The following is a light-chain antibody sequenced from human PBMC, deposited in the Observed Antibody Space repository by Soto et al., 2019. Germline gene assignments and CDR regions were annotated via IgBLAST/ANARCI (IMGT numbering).Light chain of an antibody. CDR1: QSVSSF. V-gene: IGKV3-11*01. Sequence: EIELTQSPAALSLSPGGRATLSCRASQSVSSFLVWYQQKPGQAPRLLIYDAVNRVTGIPARFSGSGSGTDFTLTISRLEPEDFAVYYCQHRSNWPRLTFGGGTKVDIK. CDR2: DAV. J-gene: IGKJ4*01. CDR3: QHRSNWPRLT.